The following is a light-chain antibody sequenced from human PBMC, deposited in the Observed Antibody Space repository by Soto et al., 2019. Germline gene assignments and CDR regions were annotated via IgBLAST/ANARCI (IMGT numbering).Light chain of an antibody. V-gene: IGKV3-15*01. CDR3: QQYNNWPIT. CDR1: QSVSTN. CDR2: GAS. Sequence: ERVMTQSPDTLSVSPGERATLSCRASQSVSTNLAWYQQKSGQAPRLLIYGASTRATGIPARFSGSGSGTEFTLTISSLQSEDYALYYCQQYNNWPITFGQGTRLEI. J-gene: IGKJ5*01.